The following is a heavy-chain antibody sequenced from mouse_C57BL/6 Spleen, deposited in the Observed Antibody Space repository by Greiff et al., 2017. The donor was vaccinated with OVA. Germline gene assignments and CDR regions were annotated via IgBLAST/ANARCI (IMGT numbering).Heavy chain of an antibody. CDR2: ISSGGDYI. Sequence: EVKLVQSGAGLVKPGGSLKLSCAASGFTFSSYAMSWVRQTPGKRLEWVAYISSGGDYIYYADTVKGRFTISRDNARNTLYLQMSSLKSEDTAMYYCTGCSGSSFFDYWGQGTTLTVSS. CDR3: TGCSGSSFFDY. D-gene: IGHD1-1*01. V-gene: IGHV5-9-1*02. CDR1: GFTFSSYA. J-gene: IGHJ2*01.